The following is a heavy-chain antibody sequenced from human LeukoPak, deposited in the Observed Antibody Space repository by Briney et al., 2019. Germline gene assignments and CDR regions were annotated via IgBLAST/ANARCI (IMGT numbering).Heavy chain of an antibody. CDR2: IYPGDSDT. Sequence: GGSLKISCKGSGYSFTSYWIGWVRQMPGKGLEWMGIIYPGDSDTRYSPSFQGQVTISADKSISTAYLQWSSLKASDTAMYYCARGAGGYYDSSGSPRLYYYYGMDVWGQGTTVTVSS. CDR3: ARGAGGYYDSSGSPRLYYYYGMDV. V-gene: IGHV5-51*01. CDR1: GYSFTSYW. D-gene: IGHD3-22*01. J-gene: IGHJ6*02.